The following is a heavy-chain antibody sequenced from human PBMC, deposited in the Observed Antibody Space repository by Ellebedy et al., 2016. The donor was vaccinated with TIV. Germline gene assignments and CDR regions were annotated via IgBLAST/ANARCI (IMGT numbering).Heavy chain of an antibody. Sequence: GGSLRLSXKASGYTFTTYAIAWVCQMPGKGLEWMGIIYPADSDTIYSPSFQGQVTISVDKSINTAYLQWNSLKASDTAMYYCASRGYTYGYYLDYWGQGTLVTVSS. CDR3: ASRGYTYGYYLDY. J-gene: IGHJ4*02. D-gene: IGHD5-18*01. CDR2: IYPADSDT. CDR1: GYTFTTYA. V-gene: IGHV5-51*01.